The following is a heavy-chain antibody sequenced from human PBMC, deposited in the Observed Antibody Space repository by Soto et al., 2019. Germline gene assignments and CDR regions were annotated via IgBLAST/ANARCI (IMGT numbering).Heavy chain of an antibody. CDR1: GGSFDGYY. D-gene: IGHD3-3*01. CDR3: ARKQSGFFYGIDY. Sequence: PSETLSLTCALYGGSFDGYYWSWIRQSPGKGLEWIGEIHHSGSTKYNPSLKSRVSLSVDTSTKQFSLKLTSMTAADTAVYYCARKQSGFFYGIDYWGQGTLVTVSS. CDR2: IHHSGST. V-gene: IGHV4-34*01. J-gene: IGHJ4*02.